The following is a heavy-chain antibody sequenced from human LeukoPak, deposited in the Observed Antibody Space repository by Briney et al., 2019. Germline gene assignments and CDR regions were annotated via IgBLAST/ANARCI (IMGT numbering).Heavy chain of an antibody. CDR1: GGSISSYY. V-gene: IGHV4-4*07. Sequence: PSETLSLTCTVSGGSISSYYWSWIRQPAGKGLEWIGRIYTSGSTNYNPSLKSRVTMSVDTSKNQFSLKLSSVTAADTAVYYSARDRVVGRTRGYFDYWGQGTLVTVSS. J-gene: IGHJ4*02. CDR3: ARDRVVGRTRGYFDY. D-gene: IGHD1-26*01. CDR2: IYTSGST.